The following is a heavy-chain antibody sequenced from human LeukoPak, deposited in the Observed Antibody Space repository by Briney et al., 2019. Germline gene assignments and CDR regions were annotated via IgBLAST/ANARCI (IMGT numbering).Heavy chain of an antibody. V-gene: IGHV3-23*01. CDR3: ARRPRDTSGYYLGAFHD. Sequence: GGSLRLSCAASGFTFSSYYMHWVRQAPGKGLEWVSVIGASGADTYYSDSVKGRFTVSRDNSQNTLFLHMSSLRAEDTAVYFCARRPRDTSGYYLGAFHDWGQGTTVTVSS. J-gene: IGHJ3*01. CDR1: GFTFSSYY. D-gene: IGHD3-22*01. CDR2: IGASGADT.